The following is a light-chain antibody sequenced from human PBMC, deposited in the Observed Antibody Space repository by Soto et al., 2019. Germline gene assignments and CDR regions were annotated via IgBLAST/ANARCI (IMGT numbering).Light chain of an antibody. Sequence: DIVLTQSPATLSLSPGERATLSCRASEILYNFLAWYQHRPGQVPRLLISDAFNRAPGVPARFNGSGSGTDFTLTISSLEPEDFAVYYCQHRTKWPLTFGGGTKVAIK. V-gene: IGKV3-11*01. CDR3: QHRTKWPLT. CDR1: EILYNF. J-gene: IGKJ4*01. CDR2: DAF.